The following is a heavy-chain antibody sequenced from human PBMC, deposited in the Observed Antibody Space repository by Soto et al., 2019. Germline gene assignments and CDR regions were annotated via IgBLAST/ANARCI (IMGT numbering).Heavy chain of an antibody. CDR2: IYYSGST. CDR1: GGSISSGGYY. D-gene: IGHD3-22*01. Sequence: SETLSLTCTVSGGSISSGGYYWSWIRQHPGKGLEWIGYIYYSGSTYYNPSLKSRVTISVDTSKNQFSLKLSSVTAADTAVYYCARIVRTYYYDSSGSTFFDYWGQGTLVTVSS. J-gene: IGHJ4*02. CDR3: ARIVRTYYYDSSGSTFFDY. V-gene: IGHV4-31*03.